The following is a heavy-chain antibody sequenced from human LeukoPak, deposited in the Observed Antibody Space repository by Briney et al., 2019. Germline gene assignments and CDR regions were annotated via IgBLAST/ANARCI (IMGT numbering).Heavy chain of an antibody. Sequence: GGSLRLSCAASGFTFDDYAMHWVRQAPGKGLEWVSGISWNSGSIGYADSVKGRFTISRDNAKNSLYLQMNSLRAEDTALYYCAKDRLNGGDYVFDYWGQGTLVTVSS. CDR2: ISWNSGSI. CDR1: GFTFDDYA. D-gene: IGHD4-17*01. J-gene: IGHJ4*02. CDR3: AKDRLNGGDYVFDY. V-gene: IGHV3-9*01.